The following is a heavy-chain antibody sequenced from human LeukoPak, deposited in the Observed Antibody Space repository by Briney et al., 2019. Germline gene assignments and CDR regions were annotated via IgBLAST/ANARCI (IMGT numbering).Heavy chain of an antibody. Sequence: PSETLSLTRTVSGGSISSYYWSWIRQPPGKGLEWIGYIDNSVSTTYNPSLKSRVTISVDTSKNQFSLKLSSVTAADTAVYYCARSPPWFDPWGQGTLVTVSS. CDR2: IDNSVST. J-gene: IGHJ5*02. CDR3: ARSPPWFDP. V-gene: IGHV4-59*08. CDR1: GGSISSYY.